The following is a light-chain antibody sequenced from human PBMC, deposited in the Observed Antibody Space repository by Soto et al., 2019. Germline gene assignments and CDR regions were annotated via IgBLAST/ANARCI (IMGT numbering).Light chain of an antibody. CDR1: SSNIGSNT. Sequence: QSALTQPPSASGTPGQRVTIYCSGSSSNIGSNTVNWYQQLPGTAPKLLIYSNNQRPSGVPDRFSGSKSGTSASLAISGLQSEDGTDYYCAAWDDSLNGLYVFGTGTKLTVL. CDR3: AAWDDSLNGLYV. J-gene: IGLJ1*01. CDR2: SNN. V-gene: IGLV1-44*01.